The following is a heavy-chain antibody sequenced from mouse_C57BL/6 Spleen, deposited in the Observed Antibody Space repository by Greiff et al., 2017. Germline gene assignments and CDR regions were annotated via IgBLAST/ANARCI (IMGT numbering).Heavy chain of an antibody. Sequence: VQLHQSGAELVRPGASVTLSCKASGYTFTDYEMHWVKQTPVHGLEWIGAIDPETGGTAYNQKFKGKAILTADKSSSTAYMELRSLTSEDSAVYYCTRCGNYVGYAMDYWGQGTSVTVSS. V-gene: IGHV1-15*01. D-gene: IGHD2-1*01. CDR3: TRCGNYVGYAMDY. CDR2: IDPETGGT. CDR1: GYTFTDYE. J-gene: IGHJ4*01.